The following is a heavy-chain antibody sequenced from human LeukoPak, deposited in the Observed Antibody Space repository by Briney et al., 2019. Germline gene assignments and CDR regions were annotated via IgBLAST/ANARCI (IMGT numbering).Heavy chain of an antibody. CDR1: GGSISSYY. D-gene: IGHD6-19*01. CDR3: ARRSYSSPFDY. Sequence: NPSETLSLTCTVSGGSISSYYWSWIRQPPGKGLEWIGDILYSGSTDYNSSLKSRVTISVDTSRNQFSLKLSSVSAADTAVYYCARRSYSSPFDYWGQGTLVTVSS. CDR2: ILYSGST. J-gene: IGHJ4*02. V-gene: IGHV4-59*08.